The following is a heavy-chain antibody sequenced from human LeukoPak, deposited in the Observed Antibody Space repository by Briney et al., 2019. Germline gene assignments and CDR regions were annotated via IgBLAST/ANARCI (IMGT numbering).Heavy chain of an antibody. D-gene: IGHD1-14*01. CDR3: ARGGGNRARLPTHY. CDR2: MNPNSGNT. V-gene: IGHV1-8*02. CDR1: GYIFTSYF. Sequence: ASVKVSCKASGYIFTSYFMHWVRQATGQGLEWMGWMNPNSGNTGYAQKFQGRVTMTRNTSISTAYMELSSLRSEDTAVYYCARGGGNRARLPTHYWGQGTLVTVSS. J-gene: IGHJ4*02.